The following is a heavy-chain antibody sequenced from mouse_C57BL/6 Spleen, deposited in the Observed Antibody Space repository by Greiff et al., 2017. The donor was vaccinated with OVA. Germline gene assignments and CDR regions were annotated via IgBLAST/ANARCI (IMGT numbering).Heavy chain of an antibody. CDR3: ARYDYDAGQGYFDY. CDR2: INPSSGYT. CDR1: GYTFTSYT. Sequence: VKLMESGAELARPGASVKMSCKASGYTFTSYTMHWVKQRPGQGLEWIGYINPSSGYTKYNQKFKDKATLTADKSSSTAYMQLSSLTSEDSAVYYCARYDYDAGQGYFDYWGQGTTLTVSS. D-gene: IGHD2-4*01. J-gene: IGHJ2*01. V-gene: IGHV1-4*01.